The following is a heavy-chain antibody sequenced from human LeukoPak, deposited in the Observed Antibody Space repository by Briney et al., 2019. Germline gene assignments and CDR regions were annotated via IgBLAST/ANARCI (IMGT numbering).Heavy chain of an antibody. CDR1: GFTFRNYA. D-gene: IGHD6-13*01. CDR3: ARFDSSSCFNY. V-gene: IGHV3-11*03. J-gene: IGHJ4*02. Sequence: PGGCLRLSCAASGFTFRNYAMSWVRQAPGKGLEWGSYISSSSSYTNYAESVKGRFTISRDNAKSSLYLHMKSLRAEDTAVYYCARFDSSSCFNYWGQGTLVTVSS. CDR2: ISSSSSYT.